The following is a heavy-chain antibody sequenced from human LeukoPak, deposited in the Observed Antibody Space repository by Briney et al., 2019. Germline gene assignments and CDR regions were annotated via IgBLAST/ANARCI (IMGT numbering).Heavy chain of an antibody. J-gene: IGHJ4*02. D-gene: IGHD6-19*01. CDR2: INHSGST. CDR3: ARASSGWYYFDY. V-gene: IGHV4-34*01. CDR1: GGSFSGYY. Sequence: PSETLSLTCAVYGGSFSGYYWSWIRQPPGKGLEWIGEINHSGSTNSNPSLKSRVTISVDTSKNQFSLKLSSVTAADTAVYYCARASSGWYYFDYWGQGTLVTVSS.